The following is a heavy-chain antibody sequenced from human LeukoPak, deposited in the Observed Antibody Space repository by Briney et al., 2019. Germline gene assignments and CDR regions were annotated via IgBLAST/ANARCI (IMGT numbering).Heavy chain of an antibody. Sequence: PSETLSLTCTVSGGSISSSSYYWGWIRQPPGKGLEWIGTIYYSGTTYYNPSLKSRVTISVDTSKNQFSLKLSSVTTADTAVYYCARGRGFMARYCSGGSCYSSAHPYFDYWGQGTLVTVSS. CDR3: ARGRGFMARYCSGGSCYSSAHPYFDY. CDR1: GGSISSSSYY. CDR2: IYYSGTT. J-gene: IGHJ4*02. V-gene: IGHV4-39*07. D-gene: IGHD2-15*01.